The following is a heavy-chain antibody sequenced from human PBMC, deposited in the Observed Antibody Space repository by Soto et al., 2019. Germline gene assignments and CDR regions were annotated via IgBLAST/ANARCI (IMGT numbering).Heavy chain of an antibody. D-gene: IGHD5-18*01. CDR1: GYTFTSYG. CDR2: ISAYNGNT. Sequence: QVQLLQSGAEVKKPGASVKVSRKASGYTFTSYGISWVRQAPGQGLEWMGWISAYNGNTNYAQKLQGRVTMTTDTSTSTAYMELRSLRSDDTAVYYCARSGYSYGWGMGNGMDVWGQGTTVTVSS. J-gene: IGHJ6*02. CDR3: ARSGYSYGWGMGNGMDV. V-gene: IGHV1-18*04.